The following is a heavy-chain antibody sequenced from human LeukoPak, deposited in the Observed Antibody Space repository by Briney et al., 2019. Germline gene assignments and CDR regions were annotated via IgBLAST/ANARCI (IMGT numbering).Heavy chain of an antibody. CDR3: ARGVSGSYYYYYMDV. V-gene: IGHV1-69*06. D-gene: IGHD1-26*01. CDR2: IIPIFGTA. J-gene: IGHJ6*03. Sequence: SVKVSCKASGGTFSSYAISWVRQAPGQGLEWMGGIIPIFGTANYAQKFRGRVTITADKSTSTAYMELSSLRSDDTAVYYCARGVSGSYYYYYMDVWGKGTTVTVSS. CDR1: GGTFSSYA.